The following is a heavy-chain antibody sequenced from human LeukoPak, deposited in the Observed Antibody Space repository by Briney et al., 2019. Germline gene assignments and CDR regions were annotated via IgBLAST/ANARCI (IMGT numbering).Heavy chain of an antibody. CDR2: ISYDGSNK. D-gene: IGHD4-17*01. CDR3: AKDLDHGDYVFDY. Sequence: PGGSLRLSCAASGFTFSSYGMHWVRQAPGKGLEWVAVISYDGSNKYYADSVKGRFTISRDNSKNTLYLQMNSLGAEDTAVYYCAKDLDHGDYVFDYWGQGTLVTVPS. V-gene: IGHV3-30*18. J-gene: IGHJ4*02. CDR1: GFTFSSYG.